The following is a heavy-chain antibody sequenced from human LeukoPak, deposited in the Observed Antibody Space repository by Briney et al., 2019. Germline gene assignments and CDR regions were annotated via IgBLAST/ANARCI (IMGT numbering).Heavy chain of an antibody. V-gene: IGHV1-69*13. Sequence: SVKVSCKASGGTFSSYTISWVRQAPGQGLEWLGGIIPIFGTANYAQKFQGRVTITADESTSTAYMELSSLRSEDTAVYYCARGINCSGGSCYARAFDIWGQGTMVTVSS. D-gene: IGHD2-15*01. CDR1: GGTFSSYT. CDR2: IIPIFGTA. CDR3: ARGINCSGGSCYARAFDI. J-gene: IGHJ3*02.